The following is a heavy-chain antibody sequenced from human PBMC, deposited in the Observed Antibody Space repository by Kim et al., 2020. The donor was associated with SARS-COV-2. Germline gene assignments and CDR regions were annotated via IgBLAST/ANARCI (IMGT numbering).Heavy chain of an antibody. V-gene: IGHV3-7*03. Sequence: GGSLRLSCSASGFAFSSYWMDWVRQAPGKGLEWVANIKPDGGTKHYVDSVKGRFTISRDNAKNSLYLQMSSLRAEDTALYYCSGAYDYWGQGTLVTVSS. D-gene: IGHD4-17*01. CDR2: IKPDGGTK. CDR1: GFAFSSYW. J-gene: IGHJ4*02. CDR3: SGAYDY.